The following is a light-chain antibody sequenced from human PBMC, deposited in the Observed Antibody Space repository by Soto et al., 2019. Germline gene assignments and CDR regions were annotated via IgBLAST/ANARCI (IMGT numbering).Light chain of an antibody. CDR2: GAS. Sequence: EIVMTQSPATLSVSPGERATLSCRASQSVSSKLAWYQQKPGQGPRLLIYGASTRATGIPARFSGSGSETEFTLTISRLQSEDFAVYYCQHYSTWLWTFGQGTKVEIK. CDR3: QHYSTWLWT. V-gene: IGKV3-15*01. CDR1: QSVSSK. J-gene: IGKJ1*01.